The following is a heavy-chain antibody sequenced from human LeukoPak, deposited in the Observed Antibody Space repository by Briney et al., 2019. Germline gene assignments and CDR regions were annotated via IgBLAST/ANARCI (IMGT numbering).Heavy chain of an antibody. Sequence: PGGSLRLSCAASGFTFSSYGMHWVRQAPGKGLEWVAVIWYDGSNKYYADSVKGRFTISRDNSKNTLYLQMNSLRAEDTAVYYCARVMTTVTTWDYWGQGTLVTVSS. J-gene: IGHJ4*02. CDR1: GFTFSSYG. V-gene: IGHV3-33*01. D-gene: IGHD4-17*01. CDR3: ARVMTTVTTWDY. CDR2: IWYDGSNK.